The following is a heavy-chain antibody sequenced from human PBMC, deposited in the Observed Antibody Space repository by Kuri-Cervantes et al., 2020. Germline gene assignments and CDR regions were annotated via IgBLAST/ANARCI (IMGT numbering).Heavy chain of an antibody. CDR3: ARHRRERYSSSWYGGDSNWFDP. Sequence: ASVKVSCKASGYTFTSYGISWVRQAPGQGLEWMGWISAYNGNTNYAQKLQGRVTMTTDTSTSTAYMELRSLRSDDTAVYYFARHRRERYSSSWYGGDSNWFDPWGQGTLVTVSS. V-gene: IGHV1-18*01. J-gene: IGHJ5*02. D-gene: IGHD6-13*01. CDR1: GYTFTSYG. CDR2: ISAYNGNT.